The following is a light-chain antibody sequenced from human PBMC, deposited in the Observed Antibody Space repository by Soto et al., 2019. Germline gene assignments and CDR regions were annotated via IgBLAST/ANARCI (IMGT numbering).Light chain of an antibody. J-gene: IGKJ2*01. CDR1: QSLMHSNGHVY. CDR3: LQALQTLYT. V-gene: IGKV2-28*01. CDR2: LGS. Sequence: DLVMTQSPLSLPVTPGAPASISCTSSQSLMHSNGHVYLDWFLQKPGQSPQLLIYLGSNRASGVPDRFSGSVSGTNFTLKISRVEAEDFGVYYCLQALQTLYTFGQGTKLEI.